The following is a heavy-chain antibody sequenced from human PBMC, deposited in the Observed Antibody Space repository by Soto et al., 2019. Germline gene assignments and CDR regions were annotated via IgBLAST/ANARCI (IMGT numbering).Heavy chain of an antibody. Sequence: GGSLRLSCAASGFNFSNHWMHWGRQRPAEGLVWVSRITSDGKSKAYAESVKGRFAISRDNAKNTLYLQMNGLTAEDTAVYYCARESGDWPLNWFDPWGQGTLVTVSS. J-gene: IGHJ5*02. V-gene: IGHV3-74*01. D-gene: IGHD2-21*02. CDR3: ARESGDWPLNWFDP. CDR1: GFNFSNHW. CDR2: ITSDGKSK.